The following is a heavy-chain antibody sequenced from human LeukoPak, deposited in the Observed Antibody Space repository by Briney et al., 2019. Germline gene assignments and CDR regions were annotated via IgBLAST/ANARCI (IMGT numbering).Heavy chain of an antibody. D-gene: IGHD4-17*01. J-gene: IGHJ4*02. CDR3: EKRRTTVITMDYFDY. CDR2: ISGGAGTP. CDR1: GFTFSSYA. Sequence: GGSLRLSCAASGFTFSSYAMSWVRQAPGKGLEWVSGISGGAGTPYYADSVKGRFTISRDNSKSTLYLQMTSLRAEDTAVYYCEKRRTTVITMDYFDYWGQGTLVTVSS. V-gene: IGHV3-23*01.